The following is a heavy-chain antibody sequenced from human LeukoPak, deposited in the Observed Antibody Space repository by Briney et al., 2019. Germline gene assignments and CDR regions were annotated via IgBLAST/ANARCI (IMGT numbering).Heavy chain of an antibody. Sequence: GGSLRLSCAASGFTFSSYWTSWVRQAPGKGLEWVANIKQDGSEKYYVDSVKGRFTISRDNAKNSLYLQMNSLRAEDTAVYYCARDQNYYDSSGYYYPEYFQHWGQGTLVTVSS. CDR3: ARDQNYYDSSGYYYPEYFQH. CDR1: GFTFSSYW. D-gene: IGHD3-22*01. V-gene: IGHV3-7*01. CDR2: IKQDGSEK. J-gene: IGHJ1*01.